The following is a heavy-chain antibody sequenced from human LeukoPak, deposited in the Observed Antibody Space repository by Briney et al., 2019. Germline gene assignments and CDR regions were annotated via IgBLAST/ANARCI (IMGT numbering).Heavy chain of an antibody. CDR3: ARPRRYCSSTSCQDDDNYYYYGMDV. CDR2: INPNSGGT. CDR1: GYTFTGYY. V-gene: IGHV1-2*02. D-gene: IGHD2-2*01. Sequence: ASVKVSCKASGYTFTGYYMHWVRQAPGQGLEWMGWINPNSGGTNYAQRFQGRVTMTRDTSISTAYMELSRLRSDDTAVYYCARPRRYCSSTSCQDDDNYYYYGMDVWGQGTTVTVSS. J-gene: IGHJ6*02.